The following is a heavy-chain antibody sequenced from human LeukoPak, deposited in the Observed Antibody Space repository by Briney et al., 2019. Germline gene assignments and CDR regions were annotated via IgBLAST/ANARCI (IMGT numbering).Heavy chain of an antibody. J-gene: IGHJ5*02. CDR3: ARFTPQGYGWGGYNRFDP. D-gene: IGHD3-16*01. CDR1: GGSISSSSYY. V-gene: IGHV4-39*01. Sequence: SETLSLTCTVSGGSISSSSYYWGWIRQPPGKGLEWIGSIYYSGSTYYNPSLKSRVTISVDTSKNQFSLNLTSATAADTAAYYCARFTPQGYGWGGYNRFDPWGQGTLVTVSS. CDR2: IYYSGST.